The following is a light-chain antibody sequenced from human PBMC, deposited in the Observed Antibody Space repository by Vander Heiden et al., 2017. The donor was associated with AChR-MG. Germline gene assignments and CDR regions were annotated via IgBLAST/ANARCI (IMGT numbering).Light chain of an antibody. Sequence: IPMPQPPSSLSESVGDRVTITCRASQGISNYLAWYQQKPGKVTKLLIYAASPLQAGVPSRFSGSGFGTDFTLTISRLEPEDVATYNGQKYHRASFAFGGGTKVEIK. J-gene: IGKJ4*01. CDR1: QGISNY. CDR3: QKYHRASFA. V-gene: IGKV1-27*01. CDR2: AAS.